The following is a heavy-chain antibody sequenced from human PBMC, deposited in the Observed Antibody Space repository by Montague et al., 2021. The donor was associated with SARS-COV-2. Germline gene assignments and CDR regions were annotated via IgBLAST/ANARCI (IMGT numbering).Heavy chain of an antibody. CDR1: GCSTSNYY. D-gene: IGHD2-15*01. Sequence: SETLSLTCSGSGCSTSNYYWTWIRQSPGKGLQWIGYIFYTGSTKFNPSLKSRVSMSLDTSKNHFSLRLSAVTAADTARYYCARAQNICFIANCVNYFDLWGLGALVTVSS. CDR3: ARAQNICFIANCVNYFDL. CDR2: IFYTGST. V-gene: IGHV4-59*01. J-gene: IGHJ4*02.